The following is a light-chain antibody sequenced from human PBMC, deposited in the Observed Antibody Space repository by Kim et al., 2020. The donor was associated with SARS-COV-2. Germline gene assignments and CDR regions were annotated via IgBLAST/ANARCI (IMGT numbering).Light chain of an antibody. Sequence: ASTGDRVNITCRASQGISSYLAWYQQKPGKAPKLLIYAASTLQSGVPSRFSGSGSGTDFTLTISCLQSEDFATYYCQQYYSYPWTFGQGTKVDIK. CDR1: QGISSY. J-gene: IGKJ1*01. CDR2: AAS. CDR3: QQYYSYPWT. V-gene: IGKV1-8*01.